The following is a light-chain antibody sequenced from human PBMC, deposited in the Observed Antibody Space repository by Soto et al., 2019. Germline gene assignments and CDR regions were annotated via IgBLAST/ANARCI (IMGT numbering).Light chain of an antibody. CDR2: EVS. J-gene: IGLJ1*01. Sequence: QSALTQPASVSGSPGQSIAISCTGTNSDVGAYNFVSWYQQYPGKAPKLIIHEVSNRPSGISDRFSGSKSGNTASLTISGRQADDEADYYCSSFTTYNTRVFGTGTKLTVL. V-gene: IGLV2-14*01. CDR3: SSFTTYNTRV. CDR1: NSDVGAYNF.